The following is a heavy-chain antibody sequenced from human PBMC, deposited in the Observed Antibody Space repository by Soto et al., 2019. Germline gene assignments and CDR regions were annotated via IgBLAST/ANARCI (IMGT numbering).Heavy chain of an antibody. D-gene: IGHD3-22*01. CDR1: GYSFTSYW. Sequence: GESLKISCKGSGYSFTSYWIGWVRQMPGKGLEWMGIIYPGDSDTRYSPSFQGQVTISADKSISTAYLQWSSLKASDTAMYYCASYRRHESSGRDDFDIWGQGTMVTVSS. CDR3: ASYRRHESSGRDDFDI. V-gene: IGHV5-51*06. CDR2: IYPGDSDT. J-gene: IGHJ3*02.